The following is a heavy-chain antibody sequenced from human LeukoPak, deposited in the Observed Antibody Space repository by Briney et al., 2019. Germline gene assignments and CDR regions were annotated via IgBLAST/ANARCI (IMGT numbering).Heavy chain of an antibody. CDR2: ISSSSSYT. V-gene: IGHV3-11*06. CDR1: GFTFSDYY. Sequence: GGSLRLSCAASGFTFSDYYMSWIRQAPGKGLEWVSYISSSSSYTNYADSVKGRFTISRDNAKNSLYLQMNSLRAEDTAVYYCARERGYDSGGYCRYYFDYWGQGTLVTVSS. J-gene: IGHJ4*02. D-gene: IGHD3-22*01. CDR3: ARERGYDSGGYCRYYFDY.